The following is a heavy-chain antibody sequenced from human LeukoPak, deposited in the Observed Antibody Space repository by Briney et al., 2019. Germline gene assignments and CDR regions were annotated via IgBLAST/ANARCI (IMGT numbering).Heavy chain of an antibody. J-gene: IGHJ4*02. CDR1: GFTFSSYA. CDR2: IGAGGTFT. CDR3: AEDLDYTTYGYYFDY. V-gene: IGHV3-23*01. D-gene: IGHD4-11*01. Sequence: GGSLRLSCTASGFTFSSYAMNWVRQAQGQGLEWVSGIGAGGTFTYYADSVKGWFTISRDNSRNTLYLQMNSLRADDTAVYYCAEDLDYTTYGYYFDYWGQGTLVTVSS.